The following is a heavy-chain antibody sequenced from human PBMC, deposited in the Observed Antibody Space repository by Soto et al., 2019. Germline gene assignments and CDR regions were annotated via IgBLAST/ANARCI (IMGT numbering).Heavy chain of an antibody. CDR3: ARDREYQLLYYYYYGMDV. J-gene: IGHJ6*02. CDR2: INHSGST. Sequence: TLSLTCAVYGGSFSGYYWSWIRQPPGKGLEWIGEINHSGSTNYNPSLKSRVTISVDTSKNQFSLKLSSVTAADTAVYYCARDREYQLLYYYYYGMDVWGQGTTVTVSS. D-gene: IGHD2-2*01. CDR1: GGSFSGYY. V-gene: IGHV4-34*01.